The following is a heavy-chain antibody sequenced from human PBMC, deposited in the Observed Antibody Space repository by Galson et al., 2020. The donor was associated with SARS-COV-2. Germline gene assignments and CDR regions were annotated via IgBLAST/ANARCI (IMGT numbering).Heavy chain of an antibody. CDR3: AGGAGAWFGELLGY. V-gene: IGHV7-4-1*02. J-gene: IGHJ4*02. CDR2: INTNTGNP. D-gene: IGHD3-10*01. CDR1: GYTFNNYA. Sequence: ASVTVSCKASGYTFNNYALNWVRQAPGQGLEWMAWINTNTGNPTYAQGFTGRFVFSLDTSISTAYLQVSSLKAEDTAVYFCAGGAGAWFGELLGYWGQGTLVTVSS.